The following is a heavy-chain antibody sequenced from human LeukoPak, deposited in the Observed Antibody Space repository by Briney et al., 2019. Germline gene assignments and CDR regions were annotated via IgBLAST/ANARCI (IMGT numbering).Heavy chain of an antibody. CDR1: GFTFSSYT. J-gene: IGHJ4*02. CDR2: ISYDGSNK. Sequence: GGSLRLSCAASGFTFSSYTLHWVRQGPGKGLEWVAVISYDGSNKYYADSVRGRFTISRDNSKTTLYLQMNSLRAEDTAVYYCGSISGGASGDFWGQGTLVTVSS. CDR3: GSISGGASGDF. V-gene: IGHV3-30-3*01. D-gene: IGHD3-10*01.